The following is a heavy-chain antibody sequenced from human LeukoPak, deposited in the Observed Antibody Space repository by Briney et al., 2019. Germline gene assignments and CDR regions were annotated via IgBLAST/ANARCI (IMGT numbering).Heavy chain of an antibody. D-gene: IGHD2-21*01. CDR3: ARDGGDSDAFDI. J-gene: IGHJ3*02. CDR1: GFTFSSYW. V-gene: IGHV3-74*01. Sequence: PGGSLRLSCAASGFTFSSYWMHWVRQAPGKGLVWVSRINSDGSSTSYADSVKGRFTISRGNAKNTLYLQMNSLRAEDTAVYYCARDGGDSDAFDIWGQGTMVTVSS. CDR2: INSDGSST.